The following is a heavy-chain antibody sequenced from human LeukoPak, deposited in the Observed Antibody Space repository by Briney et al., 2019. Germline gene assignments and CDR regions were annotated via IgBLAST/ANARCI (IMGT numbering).Heavy chain of an antibody. Sequence: GGSLRLSCAVSGFTFSSFTMHWVRQTPGKGLEWISYISSGSTVILYADSVKGRFSVSRDNAKNSLYLEMNNLSAMDTAVYFCARAMVTPSQDALDVWGRGTMVTVSS. J-gene: IGHJ3*01. D-gene: IGHD4-17*01. CDR3: ARAMVTPSQDALDV. V-gene: IGHV3-48*04. CDR2: ISSGSTVI. CDR1: GFTFSSFT.